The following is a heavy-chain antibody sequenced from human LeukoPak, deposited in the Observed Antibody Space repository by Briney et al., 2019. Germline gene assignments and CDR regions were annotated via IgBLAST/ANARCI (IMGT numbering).Heavy chain of an antibody. D-gene: IGHD1-1*01. J-gene: IGHJ6*02. Sequence: GASVKVSCKASGYTFTGYYMHWVRQAPGQGLEWMGWINPNSGGTNYAQKFQGRVTMTRNTSISTAYMELSSLRSEDTAVYYCARGGATGTHYYGMDVWGQGTTVTVSS. CDR2: INPNSGGT. CDR3: ARGGATGTHYYGMDV. CDR1: GYTFTGYY. V-gene: IGHV1-2*02.